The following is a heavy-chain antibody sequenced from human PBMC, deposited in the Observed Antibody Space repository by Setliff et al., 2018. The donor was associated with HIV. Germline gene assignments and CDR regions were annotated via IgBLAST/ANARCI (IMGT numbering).Heavy chain of an antibody. CDR2: ISYDGSKK. D-gene: IGHD6-19*01. Sequence: GGSLRLSCAASGFTFSRYGMHWVRQAPGKGLEWVAFISYDGSKKYDADFVKGRFTISRDNSKNTLYLQMNSLRTDDTAVYYCARAVHSGWYYFDYWGQGTLVTVFS. CDR1: GFTFSRYG. J-gene: IGHJ4*02. CDR3: ARAVHSGWYYFDY. V-gene: IGHV3-30*04.